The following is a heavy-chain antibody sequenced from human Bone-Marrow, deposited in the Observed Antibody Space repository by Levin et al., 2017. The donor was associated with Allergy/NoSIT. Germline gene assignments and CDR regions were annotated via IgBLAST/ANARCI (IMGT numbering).Heavy chain of an antibody. CDR1: GITLKTYW. CDR3: ARVYRYGYDY. D-gene: IGHD5-18*01. J-gene: IGHJ4*02. CDR2: INGIGNDT. Sequence: GGSLRLSCAASGITLKTYWVHWVRQAPGMGLVWVSRINGIGNDTNYADSVRGRFTISRDDAKNTVYLQMNSLRVEDTAVYYCARVYRYGYDYWGQGALVTVS. V-gene: IGHV3-74*01.